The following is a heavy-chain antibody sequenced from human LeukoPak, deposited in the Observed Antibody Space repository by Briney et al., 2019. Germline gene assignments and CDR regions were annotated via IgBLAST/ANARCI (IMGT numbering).Heavy chain of an antibody. Sequence: ASVKVSCKASGYTFTSYDINWVRQATGQGLEWMGWMNPNSGKTGYAQRLQGRVTMTRNTSISTAYMELSSLRSEDTAVYYCARGLSVRHYDSSGYPYDYWRQGTLVTVSS. CDR1: GYTFTSYD. J-gene: IGHJ4*02. V-gene: IGHV1-8*01. D-gene: IGHD3-22*01. CDR3: ARGLSVRHYDSSGYPYDY. CDR2: MNPNSGKT.